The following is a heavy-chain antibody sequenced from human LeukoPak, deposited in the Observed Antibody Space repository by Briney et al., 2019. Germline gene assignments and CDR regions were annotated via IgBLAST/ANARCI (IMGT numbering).Heavy chain of an antibody. V-gene: IGHV3-66*01. J-gene: IGHJ4*02. CDR1: GFTVSSNY. CDR3: ARYGGSYYDDDYYFDY. CDR2: IYSGGST. Sequence: GGSLRLSCAASGFTVSSNYMSWVRQAPGKGLEWVSAIYSGGSTYYADSVKGRFTISRDNSKNTLYLQMNSLRAEDTAVYYCARYGGSYYDDDYYFDYWGQGTLVTVSS. D-gene: IGHD1-26*01.